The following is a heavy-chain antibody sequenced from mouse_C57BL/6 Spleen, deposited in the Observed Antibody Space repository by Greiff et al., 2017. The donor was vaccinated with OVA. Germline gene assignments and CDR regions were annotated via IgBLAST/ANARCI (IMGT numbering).Heavy chain of an antibody. CDR3: ARRWDEDYAMDY. Sequence: QVQLQQPGAELVKPGASVKLSCKASGYTFTSYWMHWVKQRPGQGLEWIGMIHPNSGSTNYNEKFKSKATLTVDKSSSTAYMQLSSLTSEDSAVYYCARRWDEDYAMDYWGQGTSVTVSS. CDR1: GYTFTSYW. CDR2: IHPNSGST. V-gene: IGHV1-64*01. D-gene: IGHD4-1*01. J-gene: IGHJ4*01.